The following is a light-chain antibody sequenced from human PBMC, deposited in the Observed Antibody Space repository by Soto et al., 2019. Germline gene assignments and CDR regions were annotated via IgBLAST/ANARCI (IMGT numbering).Light chain of an antibody. CDR2: GAS. J-gene: IGKJ4*01. V-gene: IGKV3-15*01. CDR1: QSVSSN. Sequence: EIVMTQSPATLSVSPGERATLSCRASQSVSSNLAWYQQKPVQAPRLLIYGASTRATGIPAKFSGSWSGTEFPLTISSLQSEDFAVYYCQQYNNWTALTFGGGTKVEIK. CDR3: QQYNNWTALT.